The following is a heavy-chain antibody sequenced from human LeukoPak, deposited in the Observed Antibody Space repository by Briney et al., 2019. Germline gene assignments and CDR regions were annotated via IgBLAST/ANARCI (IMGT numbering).Heavy chain of an antibody. J-gene: IGHJ4*02. D-gene: IGHD3-3*01. Sequence: PGGSLRLSCAASGFTFSSYEMNWVRQAPGKGLEWVSYISSSGSTIYYADSVKGRFTISRDNAKNSLYPQMNSLRAEDTAVYYCARKLRTYYDFWSGYYAFDYWGQGTLVTVSS. CDR3: ARKLRTYYDFWSGYYAFDY. V-gene: IGHV3-48*03. CDR2: ISSSGSTI. CDR1: GFTFSSYE.